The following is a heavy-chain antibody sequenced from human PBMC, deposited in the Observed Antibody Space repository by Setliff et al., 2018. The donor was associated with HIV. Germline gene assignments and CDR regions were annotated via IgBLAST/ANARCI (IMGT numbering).Heavy chain of an antibody. J-gene: IGHJ5*02. V-gene: IGHV1-69*13. CDR1: GGTFSSHA. CDR2: IIPIFGTA. Sequence: SVKVSCKASGGTFSSHAISWVRQAPGQGLEWMGGIIPIFGTANYAQRFQGRVTITADESTSTAYMELSSLRSEDTAVYYCARDYNWNCAWFDPWGQGTLVTVSS. D-gene: IGHD1-1*01. CDR3: ARDYNWNCAWFDP.